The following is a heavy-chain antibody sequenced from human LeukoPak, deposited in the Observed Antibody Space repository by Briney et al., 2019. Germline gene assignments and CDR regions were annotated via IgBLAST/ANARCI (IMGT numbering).Heavy chain of an antibody. Sequence: GGSLRLSCAASGFTFSGYDMHWVRQAPGKGLEWVAVISYDGANKYYADSVKGRFTISRDNSKNTLYLQMNSLRAEDTAVYYCARRGRGSYSTAWFDPWGQGTLVTVSS. CDR1: GFTFSGYD. V-gene: IGHV3-30*04. J-gene: IGHJ5*02. CDR2: ISYDGANK. CDR3: ARRGRGSYSTAWFDP. D-gene: IGHD1-26*01.